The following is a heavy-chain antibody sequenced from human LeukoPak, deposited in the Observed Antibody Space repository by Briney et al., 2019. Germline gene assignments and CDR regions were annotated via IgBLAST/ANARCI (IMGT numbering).Heavy chain of an antibody. J-gene: IGHJ3*02. CDR3: ARVPLFGVVRSAFDI. Sequence: SETLSLTCTVSGGSIGSRAYYWSWIRQPAGKGLEYIGRIYTDGSRNHNPSLKSRVSISMDTSNNQFSLRVTSVTAADTGVYYCARVPLFGVVRSAFDIWGQGTMVTVSS. D-gene: IGHD3-3*01. V-gene: IGHV4-61*02. CDR1: GGSIGSRAYY. CDR2: IYTDGSR.